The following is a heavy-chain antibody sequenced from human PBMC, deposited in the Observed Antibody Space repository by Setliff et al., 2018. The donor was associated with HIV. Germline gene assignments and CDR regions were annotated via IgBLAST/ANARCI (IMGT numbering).Heavy chain of an antibody. CDR1: GFTFSSYS. Sequence: GGSLRLSCAASGFTFSSYSMNWVRQAPGRGLEWVGFIRSKAYGGTTEYAASVKGRFTISRDDSKSIAYLQMNSLKTEDTAVYYCTMGYCTRTSCYLNWFDPWGQGTLVTVSS. J-gene: IGHJ5*02. D-gene: IGHD2-2*01. CDR3: TMGYCTRTSCYLNWFDP. CDR2: IRSKAYGGTT. V-gene: IGHV3-49*04.